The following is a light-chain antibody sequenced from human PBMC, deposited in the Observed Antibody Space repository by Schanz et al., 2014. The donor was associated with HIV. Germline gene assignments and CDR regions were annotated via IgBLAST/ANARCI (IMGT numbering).Light chain of an antibody. CDR3: CSYAGSSTYV. CDR1: SSDIGSYNL. Sequence: QSALTQPASVSGSPGQSITISCTGTSSDIGSYNLVSWYQQHPDRAPKLLIFDVTNRPSGISPRFSGSKSGVTASLTISGLQAEDEADYYCCSYAGSSTYVFGTGTKLTVL. CDR2: DVT. V-gene: IGLV2-23*02. J-gene: IGLJ1*01.